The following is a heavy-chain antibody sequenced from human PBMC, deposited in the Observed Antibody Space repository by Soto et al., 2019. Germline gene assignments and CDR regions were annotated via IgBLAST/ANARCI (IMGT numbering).Heavy chain of an antibody. CDR2: ISSSSSYI. Sequence: PGGSLRLSCAASGFTFSSYSMNWVRQAPGKGLEWVSSISSSSSYIYYADSVKGRFTISRDNAKNSLYLQMNSLRAEDTAVYYCARDRVATPEYFDYWGQGTLVTVSS. J-gene: IGHJ4*02. V-gene: IGHV3-21*01. D-gene: IGHD5-12*01. CDR3: ARDRVATPEYFDY. CDR1: GFTFSSYS.